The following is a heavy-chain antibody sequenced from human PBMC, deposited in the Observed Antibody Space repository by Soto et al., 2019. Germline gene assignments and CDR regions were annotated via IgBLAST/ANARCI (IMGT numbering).Heavy chain of an antibody. J-gene: IGHJ4*02. CDR2: INHSGST. D-gene: IGHD5-12*01. CDR3: ARGVTPLRYSGQTKDEAPLDY. V-gene: IGHV4-34*01. CDR1: GGSFSGYY. Sequence: SETLSLTCAVYGGSFSGYYWSWIRQPPGKGLEWIGEINHSGSTNYNPSLKSRVTISVDTSKNQFSLKLSSVTAADTAVYYCARGVTPLRYSGQTKDEAPLDYWGQGTLVTVSS.